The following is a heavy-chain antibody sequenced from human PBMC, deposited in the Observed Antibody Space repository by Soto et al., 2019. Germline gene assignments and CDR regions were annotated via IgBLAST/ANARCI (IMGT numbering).Heavy chain of an antibody. CDR3: ARESSVDY. CDR2: ISYDGSNK. J-gene: IGHJ4*02. V-gene: IGHV3-30-3*01. CDR1: GFTFSSYA. Sequence: QVQLVESGGGVVQPGRSLRLSCAASGFTFSSYAMHWVRQAPGKGLEWVAVISYDGSNKYYADSVKDRFTISRDNSKNTLYLQMNSLRAEDTAVYYCARESSVDYWGQGTLVTVSS.